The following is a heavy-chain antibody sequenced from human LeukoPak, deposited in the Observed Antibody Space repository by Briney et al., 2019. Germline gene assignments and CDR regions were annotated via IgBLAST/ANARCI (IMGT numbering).Heavy chain of an antibody. J-gene: IGHJ6*03. V-gene: IGHV1-18*01. Sequence: ASVKVSCKSSGYTFSHYGYGWVRQAPGQGLEGMGWISAYNGNTHYAQKFQGRVTMTTDIPASTAYMEVRSLRSDDTAMYFCARTQDVTYFYYYMDVWGKGTTVTVSS. CDR3: ARTQDVTYFYYYMDV. CDR2: ISAYNGNT. D-gene: IGHD2-21*02. CDR1: GYTFSHYG.